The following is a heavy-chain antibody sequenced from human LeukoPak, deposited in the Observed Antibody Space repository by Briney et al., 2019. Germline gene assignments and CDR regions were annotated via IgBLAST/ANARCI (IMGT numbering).Heavy chain of an antibody. CDR2: IKPDGSEK. CDR1: GFTFSSSW. V-gene: IGHV3-7*01. Sequence: GSXRLSCAASGFTFSSSWMSWVRQAPGKGLEWVANIKPDGSEKYYVDSVKGRFTISRDNAKNSLYLQMNSLRAEDTGLYYCARDTVGVTDYWGQGTLVTVSS. CDR3: ARDTVGVTDY. J-gene: IGHJ4*02. D-gene: IGHD1-26*01.